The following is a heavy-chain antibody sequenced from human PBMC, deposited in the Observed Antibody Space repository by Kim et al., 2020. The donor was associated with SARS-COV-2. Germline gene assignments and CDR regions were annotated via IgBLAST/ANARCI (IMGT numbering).Heavy chain of an antibody. Sequence: YPGSADTRYSPSCQGQVTISPDQSISTAYLQWSSLRAADNAVYYCARIGDYWGQGTLVTVSS. J-gene: IGHJ4*02. CDR3: ARIGDY. CDR2: YPGSADT. V-gene: IGHV5-51*01. D-gene: IGHD2-15*01.